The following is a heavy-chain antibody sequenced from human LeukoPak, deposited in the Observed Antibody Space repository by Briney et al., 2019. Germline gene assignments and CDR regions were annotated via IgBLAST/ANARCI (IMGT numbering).Heavy chain of an antibody. CDR2: IIPILGIA. V-gene: IGHV1-69*04. CDR1: GGTFSSYA. CDR3: ARATCSGGSCYHYYYYYYGMDV. J-gene: IGHJ6*02. Sequence: GASVTVSCKASGGTFSSYAISWVRQAPGQGLEWMGRIIPILGIANYAQKFQGRVTITADKSTSTAYMELSSLRSEDTAVYYCARATCSGGSCYHYYYYYYGMDVWGQGTTVTVSS. D-gene: IGHD2-15*01.